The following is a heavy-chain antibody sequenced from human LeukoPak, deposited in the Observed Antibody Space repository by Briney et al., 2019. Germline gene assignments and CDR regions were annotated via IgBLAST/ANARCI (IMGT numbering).Heavy chain of an antibody. Sequence: SETLPLTCAVYGGSFSGYYWSWIRQPPGKGLEWIGEINHSGSTNYNPSLKSRVTISVDTSKNQFSLKLSSVTAADTAVYYCARFPPHSRAAAAGTLYHRGAFDIWGQGTMVTVSS. D-gene: IGHD6-13*01. V-gene: IGHV4-34*01. CDR2: INHSGST. CDR3: ARFPPHSRAAAAGTLYHRGAFDI. CDR1: GGSFSGYY. J-gene: IGHJ3*02.